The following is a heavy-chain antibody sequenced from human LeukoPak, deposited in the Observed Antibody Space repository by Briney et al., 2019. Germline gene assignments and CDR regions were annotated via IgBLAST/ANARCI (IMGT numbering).Heavy chain of an antibody. CDR1: GFTFSSYE. CDR3: ARDIHSVAFDI. Sequence: PGGSLRLSCAASGFTFSSYEMNWVRQAPGKGLEWVSYISGSTTDIYYADSVKGRFTTSRDNAKRSVYLQMNSLGVEDTAVYYCARDIHSVAFDIWGQGTMVTVSS. J-gene: IGHJ3*02. V-gene: IGHV3-21*01. CDR2: ISGSTTDI.